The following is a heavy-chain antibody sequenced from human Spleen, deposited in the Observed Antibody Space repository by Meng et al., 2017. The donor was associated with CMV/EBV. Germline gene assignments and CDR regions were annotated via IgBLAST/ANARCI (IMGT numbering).Heavy chain of an antibody. D-gene: IGHD2-8*02. CDR1: GFTFSDYA. V-gene: IGHV3-23*01. CDR3: ARVYFPTGFDY. J-gene: IGHJ4*02. Sequence: GESLKISCAVSGFTFSDYAMAWVRQTPEKGLEWVSTISNSGGATHYTDSVKGRFTISRDNSKNTLYLQMKSLRAEDTAVYYCARVYFPTGFDYWGQGTLVTVSS. CDR2: ISNSGGAT.